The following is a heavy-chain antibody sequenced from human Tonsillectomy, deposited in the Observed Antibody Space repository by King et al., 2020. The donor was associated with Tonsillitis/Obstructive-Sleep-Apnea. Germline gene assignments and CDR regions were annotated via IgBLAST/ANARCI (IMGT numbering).Heavy chain of an antibody. Sequence: QLVQSGAEVKKPGASVKVSCKTSGYTFIGYYIYWVRQAPGQGLECMGWINPDSGGTNYAQTFQGRVSMTRDTSISTAYMELSRLTSDDTAVYYCAREKVLVAATNYWFDPWGQGTLVTVSS. CDR3: AREKVLVAATNYWFDP. CDR2: INPDSGGT. CDR1: GYTFIGYY. J-gene: IGHJ5*02. D-gene: IGHD2-15*01. V-gene: IGHV1-2*02.